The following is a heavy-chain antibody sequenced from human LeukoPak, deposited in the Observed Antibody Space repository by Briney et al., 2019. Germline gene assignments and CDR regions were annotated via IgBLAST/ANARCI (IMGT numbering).Heavy chain of an antibody. D-gene: IGHD5/OR15-5a*01. Sequence: SETLSLTCTVSGGSISSYYWSWIRQPPGKGLEWIGYIYCSGSTNYNPSLKSRVTISVDTSKNQFSLKLSSVTAADTAVYYCAGGPSTSYWGQGTLVTVSS. CDR3: AGGPSTSY. V-gene: IGHV4-59*01. J-gene: IGHJ4*02. CDR2: IYCSGST. CDR1: GGSISSYY.